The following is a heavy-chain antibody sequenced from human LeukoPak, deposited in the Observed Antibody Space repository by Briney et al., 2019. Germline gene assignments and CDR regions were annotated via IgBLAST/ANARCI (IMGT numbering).Heavy chain of an antibody. D-gene: IGHD6-19*01. Sequence: ASVKVSCKASGYTFTGYYMHWVRQAPGQGLEWMGIINPSGGSTSYAQKFQGRVTMTRDTSTSTVYMELSSLRSEDTAVYYCARGPPRIAVAAYYFDYWGQGTLVTVSS. V-gene: IGHV1-46*01. CDR2: INPSGGST. J-gene: IGHJ4*02. CDR3: ARGPPRIAVAAYYFDY. CDR1: GYTFTGYY.